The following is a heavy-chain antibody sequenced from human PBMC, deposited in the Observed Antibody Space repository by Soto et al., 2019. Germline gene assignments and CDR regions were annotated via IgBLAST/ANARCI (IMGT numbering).Heavy chain of an antibody. D-gene: IGHD2-15*01. CDR3: AIQSSGRFDY. Sequence: QVQLVESGGGVVQPGRSLRLSCAASGFTFSSYGMHWVRQAPGKGLEWVAVISYEGSNKYYADSVKGRFTISRDNSKNTLYLQMNSLRAEDTAVYYCAIQSSGRFDYWGQGTLVTVSS. CDR1: GFTFSSYG. CDR2: ISYEGSNK. J-gene: IGHJ4*02. V-gene: IGHV3-30*03.